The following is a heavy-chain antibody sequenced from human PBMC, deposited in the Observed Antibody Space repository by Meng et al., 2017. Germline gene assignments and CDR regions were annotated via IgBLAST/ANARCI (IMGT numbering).Heavy chain of an antibody. CDR1: GGSFSGYY. J-gene: IGHJ5*02. CDR2: INHSGST. Sequence: SETLSLTCAVYGGSFSGYYWSWIRQAPGKGLEWIGEINHSGSTNYNPSLKSRVTISVDTSKNQFSLKLSSVTAADTAVYYCARGRMVRGVIKSSWLDPWGQGTLVTVSS. D-gene: IGHD3-10*01. CDR3: ARGRMVRGVIKSSWLDP. V-gene: IGHV4-34*01.